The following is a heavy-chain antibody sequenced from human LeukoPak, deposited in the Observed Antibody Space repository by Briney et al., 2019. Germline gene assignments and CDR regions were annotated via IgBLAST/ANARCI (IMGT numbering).Heavy chain of an antibody. D-gene: IGHD3-3*01. CDR3: ARTRRGVIDY. V-gene: IGHV4-31*03. CDR2: IYYSGST. J-gene: IGHJ4*02. CDR1: GGSISSGGYY. Sequence: SETLSLTCTVSGGSISSGGYYWSWIRQQPGKGLEWIGYIYYSGSTYYNPSLKSRVTISVDTSKNQFSLKLSSVTAADTAVYYCARTRRGVIDYWGQGTLVTVSS.